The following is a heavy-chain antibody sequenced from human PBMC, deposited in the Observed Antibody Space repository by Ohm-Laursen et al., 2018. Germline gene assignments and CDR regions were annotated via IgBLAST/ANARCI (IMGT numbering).Heavy chain of an antibody. D-gene: IGHD3-10*01. CDR3: ARSSMVRGVIRVPYYYGMDV. CDR2: IYSGGST. CDR1: GFTFSTYT. V-gene: IGHV3-66*01. J-gene: IGHJ6*02. Sequence: GSLRLSCAASGFTFSTYTMNWVRQAPGKGLEWVSVIYSGGSTYYADSVKGRFTISRDSSKNTLYLQMNSLRAEDTAVYYCARSSMVRGVIRVPYYYGMDVWGQGTTVTVSS.